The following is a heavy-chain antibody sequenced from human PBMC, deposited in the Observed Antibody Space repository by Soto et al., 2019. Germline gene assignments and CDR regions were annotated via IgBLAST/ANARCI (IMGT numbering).Heavy chain of an antibody. V-gene: IGHV3-33*01. J-gene: IGHJ4*02. Sequence: GGSLRLSCAASGFTFSSYGMHWVRQAPGKGLEWVAVIWYDGSNKYYADSVKGRFTISRDNSKNTLYLQMNSLRAEDTAVYYCARERGYCTNGVCYSMDYFDYWGQGTLVTVSS. CDR1: GFTFSSYG. D-gene: IGHD2-8*01. CDR3: ARERGYCTNGVCYSMDYFDY. CDR2: IWYDGSNK.